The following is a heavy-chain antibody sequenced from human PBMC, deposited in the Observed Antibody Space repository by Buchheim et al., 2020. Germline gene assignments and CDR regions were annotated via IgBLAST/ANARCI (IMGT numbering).Heavy chain of an antibody. CDR3: ARDSSLKNTPTYFDY. D-gene: IGHD2-2*01. J-gene: IGHJ4*02. CDR2: IYYSGST. Sequence: QLQLQESGPGLVKPSETLSLTCTVSGGSISSSSYYWGWIRQPPGKGLEWIGSIYYSGSTYYNPSLKSRVTISVDTSKNQFSLKLSSVTAADTAVYYCARDSSLKNTPTYFDYWGQGTL. V-gene: IGHV4-39*02. CDR1: GGSISSSSYY.